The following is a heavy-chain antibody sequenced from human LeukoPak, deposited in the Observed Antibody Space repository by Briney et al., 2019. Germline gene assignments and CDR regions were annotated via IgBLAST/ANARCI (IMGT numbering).Heavy chain of an antibody. CDR3: AKGFHRTYYYFMDV. J-gene: IGHJ6*03. Sequence: PGGFLRLSCAASGFTFDDHAMHWVRQAPGKGLEWVSSISWNSGSIAYAGSVRGRFTISRDNAKNSLYLQMNNLRPEDMALYYCAKGFHRTYYYFMDVWGTGTTVTVSS. D-gene: IGHD1-14*01. CDR1: GFTFDDHA. CDR2: ISWNSGSI. V-gene: IGHV3-9*03.